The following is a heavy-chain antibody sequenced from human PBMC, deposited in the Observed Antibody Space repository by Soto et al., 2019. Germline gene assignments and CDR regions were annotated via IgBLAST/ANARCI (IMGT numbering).Heavy chain of an antibody. D-gene: IGHD2-2*02. CDR1: GGSISSSNW. CDR2: IYHSGST. J-gene: IGHJ4*02. V-gene: IGHV4-4*02. Sequence: KSSETLSLTCAVSGGSISSSNWWSWVRQPPGKGLEWIGEIYHSGSTNYNPSLKSRVTISVDKSKNQFSLKLSSVTAADTAVYYCARDALCSSTSCYKRNGYFDYWGQGTLVTVSS. CDR3: ARDALCSSTSCYKRNGYFDY.